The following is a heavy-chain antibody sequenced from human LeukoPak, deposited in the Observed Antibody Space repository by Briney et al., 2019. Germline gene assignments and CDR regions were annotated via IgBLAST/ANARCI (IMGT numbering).Heavy chain of an antibody. CDR1: GFTFSSYA. CDR3: AKSPAHVLLWFGEFDY. J-gene: IGHJ4*02. V-gene: IGHV3-23*01. Sequence: PGGSLRHSCAASGFTFSSYAMSWVRQAPGKGLEWVSAISGSGGSTYYADSVKGRFTISRDNSKNTLYLQMNSLRAEDTAVYYCAKSPAHVLLWFGEFDYWGQGTLVTVSS. CDR2: ISGSGGST. D-gene: IGHD3-10*01.